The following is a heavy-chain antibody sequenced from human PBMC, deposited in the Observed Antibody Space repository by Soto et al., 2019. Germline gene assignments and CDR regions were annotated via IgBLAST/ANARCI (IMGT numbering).Heavy chain of an antibody. V-gene: IGHV2-5*02. Sequence: QITLKESGPTLVKPTQTLTLTCTFSGFSLSTSGVGVGWIRQPPGKALEWLALIYWDDDKRYSPSLKSRLTITKDTSKNQVVLTMTHMDPVDTATYSCAHRPPIWVGELLPNWFDPWGQGTLVTVSS. CDR1: GFSLSTSGVG. J-gene: IGHJ5*02. CDR3: AHRPPIWVGELLPNWFDP. CDR2: IYWDDDK. D-gene: IGHD3-10*01.